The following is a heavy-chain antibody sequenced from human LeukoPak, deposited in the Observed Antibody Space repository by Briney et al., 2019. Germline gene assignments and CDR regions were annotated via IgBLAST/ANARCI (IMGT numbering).Heavy chain of an antibody. J-gene: IGHJ6*02. D-gene: IGHD3-3*01. Sequence: SETLSLTCAVYGGSFSGYYWSWIRQPPGKGLEWVGEINHSGSTNYNPSLKSRVTISVDTSKNQFSLKLSSVTAADTAVYYCARGAGHDFWSGYSYYYYYYGMDVWGQGTTVTVSS. CDR2: INHSGST. V-gene: IGHV4-34*01. CDR1: GGSFSGYY. CDR3: ARGAGHDFWSGYSYYYYYYGMDV.